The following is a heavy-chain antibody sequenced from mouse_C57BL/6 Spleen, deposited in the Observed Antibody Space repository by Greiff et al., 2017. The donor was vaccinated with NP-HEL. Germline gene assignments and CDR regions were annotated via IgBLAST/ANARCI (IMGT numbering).Heavy chain of an antibody. CDR2: IDPSDSET. V-gene: IGHV1-52*01. J-gene: IGHJ1*03. D-gene: IGHD4-1*01. CDR1: SYTFTSYW. Sequence: VQLQQPGAELVRPGSSVKLSCKASSYTFTSYWMHWVKQRPIQGLEWIGNIDPSDSETHYNQKFKDKATLTVDKSSSTAYMRLSSLTSEDSAVYYCARYWDVGYFDVWGTGTTVTVSS. CDR3: ARYWDVGYFDV.